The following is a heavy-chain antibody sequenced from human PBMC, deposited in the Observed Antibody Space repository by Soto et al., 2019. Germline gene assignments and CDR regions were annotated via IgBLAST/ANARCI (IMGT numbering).Heavy chain of an antibody. J-gene: IGHJ3*02. CDR3: ATDSHWNDVPAFDI. Sequence: SVKVSCKASGGTFSSYTIIWVRQAPGQGLEWMGRIIPILGIANYAQKFQGRVTITADKSTNTAYMELSSLRSEDTAVYYCATDSHWNDVPAFDIWGQGTMVTVSS. CDR1: GGTFSSYT. V-gene: IGHV1-69*04. D-gene: IGHD1-1*01. CDR2: IIPILGIA.